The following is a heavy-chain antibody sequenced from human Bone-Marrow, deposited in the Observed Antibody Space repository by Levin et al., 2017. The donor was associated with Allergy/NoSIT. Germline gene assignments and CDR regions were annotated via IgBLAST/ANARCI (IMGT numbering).Heavy chain of an antibody. CDR3: ARGSDPFKVGD. Sequence: KPSETLSLTCSVSGGSLSSGGSYWTWIRQHPGRALEWMGSIYYTGSIYLNPSLTSRLIISKDTSKNQFSLRLNSVTAADTVGYDCARGSDPFKVGDWGQGTLVTVSS. J-gene: IGHJ4*02. CDR2: IYYTGSI. CDR1: GGSLSSGGSY. V-gene: IGHV4-31*03.